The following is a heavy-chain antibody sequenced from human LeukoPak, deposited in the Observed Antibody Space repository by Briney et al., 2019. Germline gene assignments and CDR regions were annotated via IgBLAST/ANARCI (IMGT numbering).Heavy chain of an antibody. D-gene: IGHD2-2*01. J-gene: IGHJ6*02. Sequence: TGGSLRLSCAASGFTFSDYYMSWIRQAPGKGLEWVSYISSSGSTIYYADSVKGRFTISRDNAKNSLYLQMNSLRAEDTAVYYCAREYHVYRPYYGMDVWGQGTTVTVSS. CDR3: AREYHVYRPYYGMDV. CDR1: GFTFSDYY. CDR2: ISSSGSTI. V-gene: IGHV3-11*04.